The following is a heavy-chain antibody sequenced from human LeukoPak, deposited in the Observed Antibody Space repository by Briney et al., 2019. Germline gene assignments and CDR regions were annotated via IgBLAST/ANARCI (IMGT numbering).Heavy chain of an antibody. D-gene: IGHD3-22*01. CDR3: ARAPSEIGGYYPEYFRH. V-gene: IGHV3-74*01. J-gene: IGHJ1*01. CDR1: GFTFSSYW. CDR2: IKSDGST. Sequence: GGSLRLSCAASGFTFSSYWMHWVRQAPGKGLVWISRIKSDGSTNYADSVKGRFTISRDNAKNTVSLQMNSLRAEDTGVYYCARAPSEIGGYYPEYFRHWGQGTLVTVSS.